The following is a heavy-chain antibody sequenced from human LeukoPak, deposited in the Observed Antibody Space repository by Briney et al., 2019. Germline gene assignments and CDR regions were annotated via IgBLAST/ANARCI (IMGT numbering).Heavy chain of an antibody. Sequence: MTGGSLRLSCAASGFAFSSYTMNWVRQAPGKGLEWVSSIRSGSSYKHYADSVKGRFTISRDNAKNSLYLYMNTLRAEDTAVYYCARGNSENYPDRSGRLGARHYFDYWGQGALVTVSS. CDR1: GFAFSSYT. J-gene: IGHJ4*02. CDR2: IRSGSSYK. D-gene: IGHD2/OR15-2a*01. V-gene: IGHV3-21*01. CDR3: ARGNSENYPDRSGRLGARHYFDY.